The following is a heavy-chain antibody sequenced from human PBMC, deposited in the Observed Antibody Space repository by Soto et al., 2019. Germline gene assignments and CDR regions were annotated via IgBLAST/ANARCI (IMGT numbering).Heavy chain of an antibody. CDR1: GFSFSTSS. Sequence: GGSLRLSCAASGFSFSTSSMNWVRQAPGKGLEWVSSIASSSYFIYYADSVKGRFTVSRDNAKNSLYLQMNSLRAEDTAVYFCARKLSGGTTDFWGQGTLVTVSS. J-gene: IGHJ4*02. V-gene: IGHV3-21*01. CDR2: IASSSYFI. D-gene: IGHD1-1*01. CDR3: ARKLSGGTTDF.